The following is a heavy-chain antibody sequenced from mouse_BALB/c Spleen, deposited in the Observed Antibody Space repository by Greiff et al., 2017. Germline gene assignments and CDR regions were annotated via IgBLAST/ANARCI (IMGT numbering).Heavy chain of an antibody. Sequence: VQGVESGPGLVAPSQSLSITCTVSGFSLTGYGVNWVRQPPGKGLEWLGMIWGDGSTDYNSALKSRLSISKDNSKSQVFLKMNSLQTDDTARYYCARDRGYDEGDDYYAMDYWGQGTSVTVSS. CDR3: ARDRGYDEGDDYYAMDY. CDR1: GFSLTGYG. D-gene: IGHD2-14*01. V-gene: IGHV2-6-7*01. J-gene: IGHJ4*01. CDR2: IWGDGST.